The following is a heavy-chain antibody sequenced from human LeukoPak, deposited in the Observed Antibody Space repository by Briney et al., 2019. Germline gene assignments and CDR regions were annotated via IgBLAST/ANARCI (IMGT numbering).Heavy chain of an antibody. V-gene: IGHV3-7*01. CDR3: ARQERDY. CDR1: GFIFSDYW. CDR2: INRDGSEK. J-gene: IGHJ4*02. Sequence: GGSLRLSCEASGFIFSDYWMNWVRQAPGKGLEWVANINRDGSEKNYVGSVKGRFTISRDNAKNSLYLQVNSLRVEDTAVYYCARQERDYWGQGILVTVSS.